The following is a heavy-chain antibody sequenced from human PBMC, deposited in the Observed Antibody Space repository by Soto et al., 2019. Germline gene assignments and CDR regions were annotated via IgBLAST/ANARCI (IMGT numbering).Heavy chain of an antibody. CDR1: GFTFGDYA. J-gene: IGHJ3*02. CDR2: IRGKAYGGTT. V-gene: IGHV3-49*04. D-gene: IGHD3-22*01. Sequence: GGSLRLSCTASGFTFGDYAMSWVRQAPGKGLEWVGFIRGKAYGGTTEYAASVKGRFTISRDDSKSIAFLQMNSLKTEDTAVYYCTRGLTYYYDSSGPGHAFDIWGQGTMVTVSS. CDR3: TRGLTYYYDSSGPGHAFDI.